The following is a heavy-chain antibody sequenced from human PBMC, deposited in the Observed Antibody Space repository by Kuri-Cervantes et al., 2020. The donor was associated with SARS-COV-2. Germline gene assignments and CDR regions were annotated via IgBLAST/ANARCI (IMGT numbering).Heavy chain of an antibody. CDR3: ARLRTNYDILTGYPLPDYFDY. CDR2: IYSGGST. J-gene: IGHJ4*02. D-gene: IGHD3-9*01. CDR1: GFTFSNYA. V-gene: IGHV3-53*01. Sequence: ETLSLTCAASGFTFSNYAMSWVRQAPGKGLEWVSVIYSGGSTYYADSVKGRFTISRDNSKNTLYLQMNSLRAEDTAVYYCARLRTNYDILTGYPLPDYFDYWGQGTLVTVSS.